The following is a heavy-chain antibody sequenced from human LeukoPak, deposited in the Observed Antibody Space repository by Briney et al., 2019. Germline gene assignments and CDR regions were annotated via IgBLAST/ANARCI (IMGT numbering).Heavy chain of an antibody. CDR3: AKDGQYSSSSPYYFDY. CDR2: ISGSGGST. CDR1: GFTFSSYA. D-gene: IGHD6-6*01. J-gene: IGHJ4*02. V-gene: IGHV3-23*01. Sequence: GGSLRLSCAASGFTFSSYAMSWVRQAPGKGLEWVSAISGSGGSTYYADSVKGRFTISRDNSKNTLYLQMNSLRAEDTAAYYCAKDGQYSSSSPYYFDYWGQGTLVTVSS.